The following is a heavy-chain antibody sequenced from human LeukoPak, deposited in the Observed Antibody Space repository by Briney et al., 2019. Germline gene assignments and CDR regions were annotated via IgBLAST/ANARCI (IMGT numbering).Heavy chain of an antibody. V-gene: IGHV4-31*03. D-gene: IGHD6-19*01. J-gene: IGHJ4*02. CDR3: ARNAVAGRHFDY. CDR1: GGSISSGGYS. CDR2: IYYSGST. Sequence: SQTLSLTCTVSGGSISSGGYSWSWIRQHPGKGLEWIGYIYYSGSTYYNPSLKSRVTISVDTSKNQFSLKLSSVTAADTAVYYCARNAVAGRHFDYWGQGTLVTVSS.